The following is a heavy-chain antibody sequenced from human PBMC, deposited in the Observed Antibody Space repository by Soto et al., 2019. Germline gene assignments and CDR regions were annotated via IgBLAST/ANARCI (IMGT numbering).Heavy chain of an antibody. CDR1: GFTFSNYA. CDR3: ARGPSTVATWLDY. D-gene: IGHD4-17*01. Sequence: EVPLVESGEGLVQPGGSLRLSCAASGFTFSNYAMHWVRQAPGKGLEYVSAISDNGGTTYYADSVKGRFTTSRDNSKNTLYIQMGSLRAEDMAVYYCARGPSTVATWLDYWGQGTLVTVSS. V-gene: IGHV3-64*02. J-gene: IGHJ4*02. CDR2: ISDNGGTT.